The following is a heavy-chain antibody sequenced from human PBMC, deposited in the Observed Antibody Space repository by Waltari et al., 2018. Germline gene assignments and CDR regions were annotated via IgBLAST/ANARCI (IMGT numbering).Heavy chain of an antibody. CDR1: GYSISSGYY. CDR3: ARPYSSSWPYYFDY. V-gene: IGHV4-38-2*01. Sequence: QVQLQESGPGLVKPSETLSLTCAVSGYSISSGYYWGWIRQPPGKGLEWIWSIYHSGSTYYNPSLKMRVTIAVDTTKNKFSLKLSSVTGADTAVYYCARPYSSSWPYYFDYWGQGTLVTVSS. CDR2: IYHSGST. D-gene: IGHD6-13*01. J-gene: IGHJ4*02.